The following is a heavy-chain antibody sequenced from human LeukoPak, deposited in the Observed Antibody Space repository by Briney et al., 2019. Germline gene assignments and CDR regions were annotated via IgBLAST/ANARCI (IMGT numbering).Heavy chain of an antibody. CDR1: GFTFSSYS. V-gene: IGHV3-21*01. Sequence: GGSLRLFCAASGFTFSSYSMNWVRQAPGKGLEWGSAISSSSNYIYYADSVKGRFTISRDNAKNSLYLQMNSLRAEDTAVYYCARGIVVTIPEVDYWGQGTLVTVSS. CDR2: ISSSSNYI. J-gene: IGHJ4*02. CDR3: ARGIVVTIPEVDY. D-gene: IGHD2-2*02.